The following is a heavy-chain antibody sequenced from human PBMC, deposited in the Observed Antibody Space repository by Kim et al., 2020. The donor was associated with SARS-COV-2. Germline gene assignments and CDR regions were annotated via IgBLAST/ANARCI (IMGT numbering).Heavy chain of an antibody. D-gene: IGHD3-10*01. CDR3: ARTRYNYASGSYAHFDY. V-gene: IGHV3-23*01. Sequence: VKGRYTIPRDNSKHTVYLQMNSLRHEDTDVYYCARTRYNYASGSYAHFDYWGQGTLVTVSS. J-gene: IGHJ4*02.